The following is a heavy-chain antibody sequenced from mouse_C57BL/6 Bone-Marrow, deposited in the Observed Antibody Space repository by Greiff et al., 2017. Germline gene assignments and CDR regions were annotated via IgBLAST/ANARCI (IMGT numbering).Heavy chain of an antibody. V-gene: IGHV14-2*01. CDR1: GFNIKDYY. CDR2: IDPADGET. Sequence: VQLQQSGAELVKPGASVKLSCTASGFNIKDYYMHWVKQRTEQGLEWIGRIDPADGETKSAPKFQGKATITADTSSNTAYLQLSSLTSEDTAVYDCDLTGTFYYAMDYGGQGTSVTVSS. CDR3: DLTGTFYYAMDY. J-gene: IGHJ4*01. D-gene: IGHD4-1*01.